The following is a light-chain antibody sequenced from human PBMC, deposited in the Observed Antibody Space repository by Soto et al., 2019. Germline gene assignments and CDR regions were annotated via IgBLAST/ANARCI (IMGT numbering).Light chain of an antibody. CDR1: QSVSNSY. V-gene: IGKV3-20*01. Sequence: EIVLTQSPGTLSLSPGERATLSCRASQSVSNSYLAWYQQKPGQAPRLLIKGASNRATGIPDRFSGSGSGTDFILTIRRVEPEDFAVYYCQQYGSSPRPVAQGTKVDIK. CDR3: QQYGSSPRP. CDR2: GAS. J-gene: IGKJ1*01.